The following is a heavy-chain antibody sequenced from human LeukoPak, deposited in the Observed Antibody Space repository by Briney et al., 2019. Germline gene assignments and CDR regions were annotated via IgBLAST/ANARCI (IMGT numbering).Heavy chain of an antibody. V-gene: IGHV4-39*07. CDR3: ARGGPITMVRGVIYYFDY. CDR2: IYYSGST. J-gene: IGHJ4*02. Sequence: GSLRLSCAASGFTFSSFAMSWIRQPPGKGLEWIGSIYYSGSTYYNPSLKSRVTISVDTSKNQFSLKLSSVTAADTAVYYCARGGPITMVRGVIYYFDYWGQGTLVTVSS. D-gene: IGHD3-10*01. CDR1: GFTFSSFAM.